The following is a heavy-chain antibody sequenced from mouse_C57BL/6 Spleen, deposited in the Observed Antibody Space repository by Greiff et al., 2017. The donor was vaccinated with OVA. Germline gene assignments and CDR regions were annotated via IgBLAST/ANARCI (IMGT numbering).Heavy chain of an antibody. J-gene: IGHJ4*01. CDR1: GYTFTSYW. Sequence: VQLQQPGAELVKPGASVKMSCKASGYTFTSYWITWVKQRPGQGLEWIGDIYPGSGSTNYNEKFKGKATLTVATSSSTADMQLSSLTAEDSAVYYCARNHGYDVCYAMDYWGKGTSVTVSS. CDR2: IYPGSGST. V-gene: IGHV1-55*01. D-gene: IGHD2-2*01. CDR3: ARNHGYDVCYAMDY.